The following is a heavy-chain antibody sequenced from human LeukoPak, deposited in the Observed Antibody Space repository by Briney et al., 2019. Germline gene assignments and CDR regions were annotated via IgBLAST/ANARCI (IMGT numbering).Heavy chain of an antibody. Sequence: SETLSLTCTVSGGSISSYYWSWIRQPPGKGLEWIGYIYYSGSTNYNPSLKSRVTISVDTSKNQFSLKLSSVTAADTAVYYCARLSQFGVLRFSYYMDVWGKGTTVTISS. V-gene: IGHV4-59*08. CDR2: IYYSGST. D-gene: IGHD3-3*01. J-gene: IGHJ6*03. CDR3: ARLSQFGVLRFSYYMDV. CDR1: GGSISSYY.